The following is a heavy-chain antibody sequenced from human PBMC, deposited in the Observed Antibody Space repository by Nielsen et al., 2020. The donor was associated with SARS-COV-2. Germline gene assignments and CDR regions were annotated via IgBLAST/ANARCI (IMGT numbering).Heavy chain of an antibody. CDR1: GYTFTSYG. J-gene: IGHJ4*02. CDR3: ASPREGRGYSYGLDY. CDR2: INPSGGST. V-gene: IGHV1-46*01. Sequence: ASVKVSCKASGYTFTSYGISWVRQAPGQGLEWMGIINPSGGSTSYAQKFQGRVTMTRDTSTSTVYMELSSLRSEDTAVYYCASPREGRGYSYGLDYWGQGTLVTVSS. D-gene: IGHD5-18*01.